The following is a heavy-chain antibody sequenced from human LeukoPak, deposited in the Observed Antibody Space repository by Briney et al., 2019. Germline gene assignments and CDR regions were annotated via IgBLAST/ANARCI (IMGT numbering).Heavy chain of an antibody. J-gene: IGHJ4*02. V-gene: IGHV1-69*13. CDR3: ARPTDGSGYLFGY. CDR2: IIPIFGTA. CDR1: GGTFSSYA. Sequence: GASVKVSCKASGGTFSSYAISWVRQAPGQGLEWMGGIIPIFGTANYAQKSQGRVTITADESTSTAYMELSSLRSEDTAVYYCARPTDGSGYLFGYWGQGTLVTVSS. D-gene: IGHD3-22*01.